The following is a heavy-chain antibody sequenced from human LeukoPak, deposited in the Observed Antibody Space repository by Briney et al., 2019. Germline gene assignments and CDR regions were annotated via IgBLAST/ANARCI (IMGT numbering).Heavy chain of an antibody. CDR1: GYTFTSHY. J-gene: IGHJ3*02. V-gene: IGHV1-2*02. CDR2: INPSDHFT. Sequence: ASVKVSCKTSGYTFTSHYMHWVRQAPGQGLEWMGVINPSDHFTRYAQKFQGRVTMTRDTSISTAYMELSRLRSDDTAVYYCARPAKQWLALDAFDIWGQGTMVTVSS. CDR3: ARPAKQWLALDAFDI. D-gene: IGHD6-19*01.